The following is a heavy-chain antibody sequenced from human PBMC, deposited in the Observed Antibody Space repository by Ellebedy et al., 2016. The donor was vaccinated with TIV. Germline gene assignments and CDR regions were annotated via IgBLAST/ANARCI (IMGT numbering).Heavy chain of an antibody. Sequence: GESLKISCAASGFTFSIYWMTWVRQAPGKGLEWVANINQDGSEKYYVDSVKGRFTISRDNAKNSLYLQMNSLRAEDTAVYYCARGIEEAWEVQAYWGQGALVTVSS. D-gene: IGHD1-26*01. J-gene: IGHJ4*02. CDR2: INQDGSEK. CDR1: GFTFSIYW. CDR3: ARGIEEAWEVQAY. V-gene: IGHV3-7*01.